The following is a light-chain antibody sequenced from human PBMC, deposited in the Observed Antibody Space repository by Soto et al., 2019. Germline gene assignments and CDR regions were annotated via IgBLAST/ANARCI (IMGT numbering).Light chain of an antibody. CDR3: QSADGSGTWV. CDR2: KDT. V-gene: IGLV3-25*03. CDR1: TLTKQY. Sequence: SYELTQPPSVFVVPGQTARVTCSGDTLTKQYAYWYQQKPGQAPVLLIFKDTERPSGIPERFSGSSSGETVTLTISGVQAEDEADYYCQSADGSGTWVFGGGTKLTVL. J-gene: IGLJ3*02.